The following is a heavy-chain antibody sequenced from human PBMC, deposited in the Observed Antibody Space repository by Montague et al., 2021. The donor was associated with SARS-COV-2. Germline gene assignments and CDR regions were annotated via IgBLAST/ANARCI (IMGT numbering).Heavy chain of an antibody. CDR2: ITYSGSI. CDR1: GGSISDYY. CDR3: ARGKATAFAILIGFPAAGALDS. J-gene: IGHJ3*01. Sequence: SETLSLTCAVYGGSISDYYWTWVRQPPGKGLEWIGEITYSGSIKYNPSLQNRVTMSVDKSKNQFSLKLTSATAADTAAYYCARGKATAFAILIGFPAAGALDSWGRGTTVTVSS. V-gene: IGHV4-34*01. D-gene: IGHD3-10*01.